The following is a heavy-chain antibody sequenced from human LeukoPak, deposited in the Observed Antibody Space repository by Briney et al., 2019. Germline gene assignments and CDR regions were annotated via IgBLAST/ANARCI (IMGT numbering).Heavy chain of an antibody. J-gene: IGHJ3*02. CDR3: AAVSPRHIVGATWALDI. D-gene: IGHD1-26*01. CDR1: GFTYTSSA. Sequence: SVKVSCKSSGFTYTSSAMQWVRQARGQRRAWIDWIVVGSGNTNYTQKFQERVTITRDMSTSTAYMELSSLRSEDTAVYYCAAVSPRHIVGATWALDIWGQGTMVTVSS. CDR2: IVVGSGNT. V-gene: IGHV1-58*02.